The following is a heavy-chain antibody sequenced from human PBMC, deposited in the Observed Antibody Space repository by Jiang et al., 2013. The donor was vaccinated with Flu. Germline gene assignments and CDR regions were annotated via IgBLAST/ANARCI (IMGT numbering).Heavy chain of an antibody. CDR1: GFTFSDYY. CDR2: ISSSGSTI. Sequence: ASGFTFSDYYMSWIRQAPGKGLEWVSYISSSGSTIYYADSVKGRFTISRDNAKNSLYLQMNSLRAEDTAVYYCAVTTDYYDSSGPSGASDYWGQGTLVTVSS. J-gene: IGHJ4*02. CDR3: AVTTDYYDSSGPSGASDY. V-gene: IGHV3-11*04. D-gene: IGHD3-22*01.